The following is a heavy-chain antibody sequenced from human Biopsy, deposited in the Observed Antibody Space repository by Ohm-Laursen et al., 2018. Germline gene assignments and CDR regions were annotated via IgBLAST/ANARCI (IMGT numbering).Heavy chain of an antibody. CDR1: GFTFSTYA. CDR2: ITSSGAST. CDR3: ARIFLVGVTPGYGMDV. D-gene: IGHD1-26*01. J-gene: IGHJ6*02. V-gene: IGHV3-23*01. Sequence: SLRLSCAASGFTFSTYAMSWVRQAPGKGLEWVSSITSSGASTDFADSVKGRFTISRDNSKNTLYLQMNSLRAEDTALYYCARIFLVGVTPGYGMDVWGQGTTVTVSS.